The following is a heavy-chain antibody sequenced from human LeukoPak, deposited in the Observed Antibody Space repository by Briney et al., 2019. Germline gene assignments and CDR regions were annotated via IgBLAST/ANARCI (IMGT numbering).Heavy chain of an antibody. V-gene: IGHV3-21*01. D-gene: IGHD2-21*01. Sequence: GGSLRLSCADSGFLFSDFIDHTMVWVRQAPGKGLEWVSYVSSSSTSISYADSVRGRFSISRDNAQRSLYLHMNSLRDEDTAVYYCAREFSVVGNFDYWGQGTLVIVSS. CDR2: VSSSSTSI. CDR3: AREFSVVGNFDY. CDR1: GFLFSDFIDHT. J-gene: IGHJ4*02.